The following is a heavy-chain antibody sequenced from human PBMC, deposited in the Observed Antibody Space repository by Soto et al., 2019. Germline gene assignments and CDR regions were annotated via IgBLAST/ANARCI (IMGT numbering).Heavy chain of an antibody. J-gene: IGHJ6*02. CDR3: ARDPFGCSGGSCYYGMDV. CDR1: GYTFTSYY. CDR2: INPSGGST. V-gene: IGHV1-46*01. D-gene: IGHD2-15*01. Sequence: ASVKVSCKASGYTFTSYYMHWVRQAPGQGLEWMGIINPSGGSTSYAQKFQGRVTMTRDTSTSTVYMELSSLTSEDTAVYYCARDPFGCSGGSCYYGMDVWGQGTTVTVSS.